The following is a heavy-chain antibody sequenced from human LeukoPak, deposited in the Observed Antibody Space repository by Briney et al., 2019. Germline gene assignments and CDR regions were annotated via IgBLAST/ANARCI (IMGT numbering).Heavy chain of an antibody. V-gene: IGHV3-48*03. Sequence: PGGSLRLSCAASGFTFSSYEMNWVRQAPGKGLEWVSYISNSGSTIYYADSVNGRFTISRDNAKNSLYLQMNSLRVEDTAVYYCARDTSRGFQYYFDYWGQGTLVTVSS. CDR3: ARDTSRGFQYYFDY. CDR1: GFTFSSYE. J-gene: IGHJ4*02. CDR2: ISNSGSTI.